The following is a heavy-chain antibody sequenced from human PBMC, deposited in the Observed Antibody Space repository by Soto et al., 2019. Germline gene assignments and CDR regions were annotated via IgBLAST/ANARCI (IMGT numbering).Heavy chain of an antibody. J-gene: IGHJ4*02. V-gene: IGHV1-2*02. CDR1: GYTFTGYY. Sequence: QVQLVQSGAEVKKPGASVKVSCKASGYTFTGYYMHWVRQAPGQGLEWMGWINPNSGDTNYAQKFQGRVTMTRDTSISTAYMELSRLRSDDTAVYYCASSPFYQNYFFDYWGQGTLVTVSS. CDR2: INPNSGDT. CDR3: ASSPFYQNYFFDY.